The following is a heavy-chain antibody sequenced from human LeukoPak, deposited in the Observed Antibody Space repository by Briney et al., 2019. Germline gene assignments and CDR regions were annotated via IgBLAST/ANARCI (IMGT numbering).Heavy chain of an antibody. Sequence: GGSLRLSCAASGFTFSSYSMNWVRQAPGKGLEWVSSISSSSSYIYYADSVKGRFTISRDNAKNSLYLQMNSLRAEDTAVYYCAKDGADSSGWTFDYWGQGTLVTVSS. V-gene: IGHV3-21*01. D-gene: IGHD6-19*01. CDR3: AKDGADSSGWTFDY. CDR2: ISSSSSYI. CDR1: GFTFSSYS. J-gene: IGHJ4*02.